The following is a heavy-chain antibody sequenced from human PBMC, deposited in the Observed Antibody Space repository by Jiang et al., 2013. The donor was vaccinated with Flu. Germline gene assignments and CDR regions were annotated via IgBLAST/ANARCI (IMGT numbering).Heavy chain of an antibody. J-gene: IGHJ4*02. CDR3: ATYSGTYPFDY. CDR1: GGSVSSGDHY. CDR2: IYYSGST. D-gene: IGHD1-26*01. Sequence: GSGLVKPSQTLSLTCTVSGGSVSSGDHYWSWIRQPPGKGLEWIGYIYYSGSTYYNPSLKSRITISLDMSKNQFSLKLSSVTAADTAVYFCATYSGTYPFDYWGQGALVTVSS. V-gene: IGHV4-30-4*01.